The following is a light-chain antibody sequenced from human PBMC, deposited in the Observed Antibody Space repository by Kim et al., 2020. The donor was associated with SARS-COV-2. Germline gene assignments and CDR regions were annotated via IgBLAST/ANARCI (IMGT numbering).Light chain of an antibody. CDR1: TGAVTSGHY. V-gene: IGLV7-46*01. CDR3: FLSYSGTVV. CDR2: ETS. J-gene: IGLJ2*01. Sequence: GGTVTLTCGSSTGAVTSGHYPYWFQQKPGQAPRTLIYETSNKYSWTPGRFSGSLLGGKAALTLSGAQPEDEADYYCFLSYSGTVVFGGGTKLTVL.